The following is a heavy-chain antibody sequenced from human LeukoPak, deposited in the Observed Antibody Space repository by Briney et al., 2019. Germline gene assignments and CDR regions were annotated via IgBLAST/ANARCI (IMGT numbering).Heavy chain of an antibody. CDR3: ARDKEMATIMDWFDP. Sequence: PGRSLRLSCAASGSDFSSYAMHWVRRAPGQGLEWMGLINPSGGSTSYAQKFQGRVTMTRDTSTSTVYMELSSLRSEDTAVYYCARDKEMATIMDWFDPWGQGTLVTVSS. V-gene: IGHV1-46*01. CDR1: GSDFSSYA. J-gene: IGHJ5*02. D-gene: IGHD5-24*01. CDR2: INPSGGST.